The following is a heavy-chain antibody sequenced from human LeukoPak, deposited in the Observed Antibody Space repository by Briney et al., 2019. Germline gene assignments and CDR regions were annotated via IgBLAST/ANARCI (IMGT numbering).Heavy chain of an antibody. CDR3: ASLYYYDSSGYYRPPYYYYGMDV. V-gene: IGHV3-53*01. Sequence: PGGCLRLSCAASGFTVSSNYMSWVRQAPGKGLEWVSVIFIVGRTYYADSVKGRCTISRDNSKNTLYLQMNSLRAEDTAVYYCASLYYYDSSGYYRPPYYYYGMDVWGQGTTVSVS. CDR1: GFTVSSNY. CDR2: IFIVGRT. D-gene: IGHD3-22*01. J-gene: IGHJ6*02.